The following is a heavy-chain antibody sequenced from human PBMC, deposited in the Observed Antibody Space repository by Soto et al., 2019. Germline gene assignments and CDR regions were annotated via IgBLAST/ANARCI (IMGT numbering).Heavy chain of an antibody. Sequence: ASETLSLTCTGSGGSISSYYWSWIRQPPGKGLEWIGYIYYSGSTNYNPSPKSRVTISVDTSKNQFSLKLSSVTAADTAVYYCASDYGSGMGDYWGQGTLVTVSS. J-gene: IGHJ4*02. CDR3: ASDYGSGMGDY. D-gene: IGHD3-10*01. V-gene: IGHV4-59*08. CDR1: GGSISSYY. CDR2: IYYSGST.